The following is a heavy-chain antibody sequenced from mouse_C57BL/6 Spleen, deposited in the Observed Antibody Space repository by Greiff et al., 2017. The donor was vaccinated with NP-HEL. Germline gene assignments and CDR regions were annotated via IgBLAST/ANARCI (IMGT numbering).Heavy chain of an antibody. J-gene: IGHJ3*01. D-gene: IGHD3-2*02. Sequence: QVQLQQPGAELVKPGASVKLSCKASGYTFTSYWMQWVKQRPGQGLEWIGEIDPSDSYTNYNQKFKGKATLTVDTSSSTAYMQLSSLTSEDSAVYYCAGTAQATAWFDYWGQGTLVTVSA. CDR2: IDPSDSYT. CDR3: AGTAQATAWFDY. V-gene: IGHV1-50*01. CDR1: GYTFTSYW.